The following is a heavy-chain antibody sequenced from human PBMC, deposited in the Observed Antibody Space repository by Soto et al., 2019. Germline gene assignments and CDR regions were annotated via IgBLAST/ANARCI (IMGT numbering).Heavy chain of an antibody. J-gene: IGHJ4*01. CDR3: TTDSYSTVIIVRFDY. CDR1: GFTFTNAW. Sequence: GGSLRLSCAASGFTFTNAWINWVRQAPGKGLEWVGRIKSKTDGGTTDYAEPVKGRFAISRDDSNNMVYLQMNSLKIEDTAVYYCTTDSYSTVIIVRFDYWGHGTLVTVSS. D-gene: IGHD2-8*02. CDR2: IKSKTDGGTT. V-gene: IGHV3-15*07.